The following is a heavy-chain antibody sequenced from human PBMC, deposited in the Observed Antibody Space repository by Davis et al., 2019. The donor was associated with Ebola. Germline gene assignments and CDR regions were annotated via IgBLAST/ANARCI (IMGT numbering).Heavy chain of an antibody. D-gene: IGHD2-15*01. Sequence: AASVKVSCKASGGTFSSYAISWVRQAPGQGLEWMGGIIPIFGTANYAQKFQGRVTITADESTSTAYMELSSLRSEDTAVYYCARLVVAASLYYYGMDVWGQGTTVTVSS. CDR3: ARLVVAASLYYYGMDV. CDR2: IIPIFGTA. J-gene: IGHJ6*02. CDR1: GGTFSSYA. V-gene: IGHV1-69*13.